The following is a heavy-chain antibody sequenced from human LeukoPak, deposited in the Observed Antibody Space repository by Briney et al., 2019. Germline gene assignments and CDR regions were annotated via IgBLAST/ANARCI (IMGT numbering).Heavy chain of an antibody. Sequence: ASVKVSCKASGYTFTGYYMHRVRQAPGQGLEWMGWINPNSGGTNYAQKFQGRVTMTRDTSISTAYMELSRLRSDDTAVYYCAREARITMVRGVTSFDYWGQGTLVTVSS. D-gene: IGHD3-10*01. V-gene: IGHV1-2*02. CDR1: GYTFTGYY. CDR3: AREARITMVRGVTSFDY. CDR2: INPNSGGT. J-gene: IGHJ4*02.